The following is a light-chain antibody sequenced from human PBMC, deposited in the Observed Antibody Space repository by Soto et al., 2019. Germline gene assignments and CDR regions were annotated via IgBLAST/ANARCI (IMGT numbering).Light chain of an antibody. CDR3: QQYNNWPLT. CDR2: RAF. V-gene: IGKV3-15*01. CDR1: LSVSSD. Sequence: EIFMTQSPATLSLSPWDRATLSWGASLSVSSDLAWYRQKPGQAPRLLIYRAFTGATGIPARFSGSGFGTDFTLTISSLQSEDFAVYYCQQYNNWPLTFGGGTKVDIK. J-gene: IGKJ4*01.